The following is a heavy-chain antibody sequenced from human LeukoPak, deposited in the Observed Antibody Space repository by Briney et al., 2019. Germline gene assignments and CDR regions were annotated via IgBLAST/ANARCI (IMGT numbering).Heavy chain of an antibody. V-gene: IGHV4-59*01. CDR2: IYYSGST. J-gene: IGHJ5*02. CDR3: ARVKQQPLENWFDP. Sequence: SETLSLTCTVSGGSISSYYWSWIRQPPGKGLEWIGYIYYSGSTNYNPSLKSRVTISVDTSKNQFSLKLSSVTAADPAVYYCARVKQQPLENWFDPWGQGTLVTVSS. D-gene: IGHD6-13*01. CDR1: GGSISSYY.